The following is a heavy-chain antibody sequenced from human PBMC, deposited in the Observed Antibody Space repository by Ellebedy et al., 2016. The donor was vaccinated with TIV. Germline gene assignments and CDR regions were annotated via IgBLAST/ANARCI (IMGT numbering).Heavy chain of an antibody. CDR2: IWYDGSNK. CDR3: ARVHYGDFRTVDY. J-gene: IGHJ4*02. CDR1: GFTFSSYG. Sequence: GESLKISXAASGFTFSSYGMHWVRQAPGKGLEWVAVIWYDGSNKYYADSVKGRFTISRDNSKNTLYLQMNSLRAEDTAVYYCARVHYGDFRTVDYWGQGTLVTVSS. D-gene: IGHD4-17*01. V-gene: IGHV3-33*01.